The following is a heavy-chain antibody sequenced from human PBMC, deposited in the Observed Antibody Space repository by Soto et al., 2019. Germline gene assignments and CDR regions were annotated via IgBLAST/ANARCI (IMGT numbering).Heavy chain of an antibody. D-gene: IGHD3-3*01. CDR3: AKDVSYYDFWSGYHNFDY. Sequence: GGSLRLSCAASGFTFSSYAMSWVRQAPGKGLEWVSAISGSGGSTYYADSVKGRFTISRDNSKNTLYLQMNSLRAEDTAVYYCAKDVSYYDFWSGYHNFDYWGQGTLVTVSS. CDR1: GFTFSSYA. J-gene: IGHJ4*02. V-gene: IGHV3-23*01. CDR2: ISGSGGST.